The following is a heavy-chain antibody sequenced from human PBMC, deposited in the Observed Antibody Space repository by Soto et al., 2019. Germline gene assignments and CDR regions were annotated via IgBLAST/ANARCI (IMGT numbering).Heavy chain of an antibody. Sequence: ASVKVSCKACGYTFTSYYMHWVGQAPGQGLEWMGIINPSGGSTSYAQKFQGRATMTRDTSTSTVYMELSSLRSEDTAVYYCAREGAHYHDTFFEYWGQGTLVTVSS. J-gene: IGHJ4*02. V-gene: IGHV1-46*01. CDR2: INPSGGST. CDR1: GYTFTSYY. CDR3: AREGAHYHDTFFEY. D-gene: IGHD3-22*01.